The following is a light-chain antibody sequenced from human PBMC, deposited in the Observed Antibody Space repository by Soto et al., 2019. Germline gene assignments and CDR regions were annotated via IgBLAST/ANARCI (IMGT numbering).Light chain of an antibody. V-gene: IGKV3-15*01. CDR1: QSVSSN. CDR3: QQYNNWPRT. J-gene: IGKJ1*01. CDR2: GAS. Sequence: EIVMTQSPATLSVSPGERATLSCRASQSVSSNLAWYQQKPGQAPRLLIYGASTRATGIPARFSGSGSGTEFPLTISILQSEDFAVYYCQQYNNWPRTFGQGTKVEIK.